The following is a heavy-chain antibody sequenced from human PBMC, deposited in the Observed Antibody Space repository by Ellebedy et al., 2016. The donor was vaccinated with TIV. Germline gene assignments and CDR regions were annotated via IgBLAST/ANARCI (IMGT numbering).Heavy chain of an antibody. Sequence: MPSETLSLTCTVSGGSISSGDYYWSCIRPPPGKGLELIGYISYSGNTYYNPSLKSRVTISVDTSKNQFSLKLSSVTAADTAVYDCARGNGVKGAFDIWGQGTMVTVSS. J-gene: IGHJ3*02. CDR2: ISYSGNT. D-gene: IGHD1-1*01. CDR3: ARGNGVKGAFDI. CDR1: GGSISSGDYY. V-gene: IGHV4-30-4*02.